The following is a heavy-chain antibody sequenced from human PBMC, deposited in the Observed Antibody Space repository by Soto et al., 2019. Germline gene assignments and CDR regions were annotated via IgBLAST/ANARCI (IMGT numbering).Heavy chain of an antibody. CDR1: GFTFTSSA. CDR2: IVVGSGNT. Sequence: SVKVSCKASGFTFTSSAMQWVRQARGRRLEWIGWIVVGSGNTNYAQKFQERVTITRDMSTSTAYMELSSLRSEDTAVYYCAADVDIVATTNFDYWGQGTLVTVSS. CDR3: AADVDIVATTNFDY. J-gene: IGHJ4*02. V-gene: IGHV1-58*02. D-gene: IGHD5-12*01.